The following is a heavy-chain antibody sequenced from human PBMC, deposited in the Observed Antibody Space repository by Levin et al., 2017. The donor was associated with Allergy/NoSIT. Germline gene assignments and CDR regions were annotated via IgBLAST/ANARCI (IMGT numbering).Heavy chain of an antibody. CDR2: ISGSGGST. CDR3: ANIRPSLAHITSSSWYEEYFQH. CDR1: GFTFSSYA. D-gene: IGHD6-13*01. Sequence: GESLKISCAASGFTFSSYAMSWVRQAPGKGLEWVSAISGSGGSTYYADSVKGRFTISRDNSKNTLYLQMNSLRAEDTAVYYCANIRPSLAHITSSSWYEEYFQHWGQGTLVTVSS. V-gene: IGHV3-23*01. J-gene: IGHJ1*01.